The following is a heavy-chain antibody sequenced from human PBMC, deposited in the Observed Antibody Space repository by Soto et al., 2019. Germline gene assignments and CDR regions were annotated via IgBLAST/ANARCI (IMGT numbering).Heavy chain of an antibody. D-gene: IGHD6-19*01. CDR3: ARCSGQWLVRGGDWFDP. Sequence: SETLSLTCAVYGGSFSGYYWSWIRQPPGKGLEWIGEINHSGSTNYNPSLKSRVTISVDTSKNQFSLKLSSVTAADTAVYYCARCSGQWLVRGGDWFDPWGQGTLVTVSS. CDR1: GGSFSGYY. CDR2: INHSGST. J-gene: IGHJ5*02. V-gene: IGHV4-34*01.